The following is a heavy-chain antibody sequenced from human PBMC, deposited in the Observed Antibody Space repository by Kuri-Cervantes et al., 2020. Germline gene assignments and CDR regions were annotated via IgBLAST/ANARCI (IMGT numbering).Heavy chain of an antibody. CDR2: VYNIYDSEIT. CDR3: ARGTRVPAAKYYYYYYYMDV. Sequence: SETLSLTCTVSGGSVSSSNYYWNWIRQAPGKGLEWIGYVYNIYDSEITNVNPSLKSRVTISLDSAKNQFSLKLSSVTAADTAVYYCARGTRVPAAKYYYYYYYMDVWGKGTTVTVSS. V-gene: IGHV4-61*01. D-gene: IGHD2-2*01. J-gene: IGHJ6*03. CDR1: GGSVSSSNYY.